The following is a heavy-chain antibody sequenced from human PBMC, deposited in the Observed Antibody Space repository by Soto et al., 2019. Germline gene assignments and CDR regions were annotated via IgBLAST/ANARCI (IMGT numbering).Heavy chain of an antibody. J-gene: IGHJ6*02. V-gene: IGHV1-18*01. Sequence: QVQLVQSGAEVRKPGASVKVSCKASGYTFISYSVSWVRQAPGQGLEWMGWINTYNGNTNYAQRLQGRVTMTTHISTCTAYMELRSLRSDDTAVYYCARSDDDYYGMDVWGQGTTLTVSS. CDR1: GYTFISYS. CDR3: ARSDDDYYGMDV. CDR2: INTYNGNT.